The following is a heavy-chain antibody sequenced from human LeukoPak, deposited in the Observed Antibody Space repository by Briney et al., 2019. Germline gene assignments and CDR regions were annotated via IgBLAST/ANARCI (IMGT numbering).Heavy chain of an antibody. J-gene: IGHJ4*02. CDR2: ISSGDST. Sequence: PGGSLRLSCAASGFAFTTYAMGWVRQAPGKGLEWVSIISSGDSTYYTDSVKGRFTVSRDNSKNTLYLQMNSLRADDTAVYYCAMNWNCGRWGQGTLVTVSS. V-gene: IGHV3-23*01. D-gene: IGHD1-7*01. CDR3: AMNWNCGR. CDR1: GFAFTTYA.